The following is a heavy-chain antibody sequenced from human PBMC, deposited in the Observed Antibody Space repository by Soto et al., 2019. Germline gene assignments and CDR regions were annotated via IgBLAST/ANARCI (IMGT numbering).Heavy chain of an antibody. CDR2: IIPIFGTA. CDR1: GGTFSSYA. Sequence: SVKVSCKASGGTFSSYAISWVRQAPGQGLEWMGGIIPIFGTANYAQEFQGRVTITADKSTSTAYMELSSLRSEDTAVYYCASPRCSSTSCYIDGSKQYYYGMDVWGQGTTVTVSS. CDR3: ASPRCSSTSCYIDGSKQYYYGMDV. D-gene: IGHD2-2*02. J-gene: IGHJ6*02. V-gene: IGHV1-69*06.